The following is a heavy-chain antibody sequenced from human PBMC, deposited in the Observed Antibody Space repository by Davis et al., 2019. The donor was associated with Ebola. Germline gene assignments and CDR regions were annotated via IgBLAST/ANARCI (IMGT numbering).Heavy chain of an antibody. D-gene: IGHD6-13*01. V-gene: IGHV1-2*02. CDR3: ARASSSSWSYFDY. Sequence: ASVKVSCKASGYTFTGYYMHWVRQAPGQGLEWMGWINPNSGGTNYAQKFQGRVTMTRDTSISTAYMELSRLRSDDTAVYYCARASSSSWSYFDYWGQGTLVTVSS. CDR2: INPNSGGT. J-gene: IGHJ4*02. CDR1: GYTFTGYY.